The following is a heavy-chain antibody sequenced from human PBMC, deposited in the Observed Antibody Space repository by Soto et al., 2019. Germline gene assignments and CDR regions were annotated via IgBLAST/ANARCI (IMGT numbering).Heavy chain of an antibody. J-gene: IGHJ1*01. Sequence: GASVKVSCKASGYTFTSYYMHWVRQAPGQGLEWMGIINPSGGSTSYAQKFQGRVTMTRDTSTSTVYMELSSLRSEDTAVYYCARNYCSSTSCYGRYFHHWGQGTLVTVSS. D-gene: IGHD2-2*01. CDR2: INPSGGST. CDR3: ARNYCSSTSCYGRYFHH. CDR1: GYTFTSYY. V-gene: IGHV1-46*03.